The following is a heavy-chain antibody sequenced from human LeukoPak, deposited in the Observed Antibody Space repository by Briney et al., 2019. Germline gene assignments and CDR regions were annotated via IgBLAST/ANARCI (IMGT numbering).Heavy chain of an antibody. CDR2: ISTSATTV. V-gene: IGHV3-48*04. J-gene: IGHJ5*02. CDR3: ARQDYYASGRPLDP. CDR1: GFTFSNFG. Sequence: GGSLRLSCAASGFTFSNFGMNWVRQAPGKGLEWVSYISTSATTVYYADSVKGRFTISRDNARNSLYLQMDSLGAEDTAVYYCARQDYYASGRPLDPWGQGTLVTVSP. D-gene: IGHD3-10*01.